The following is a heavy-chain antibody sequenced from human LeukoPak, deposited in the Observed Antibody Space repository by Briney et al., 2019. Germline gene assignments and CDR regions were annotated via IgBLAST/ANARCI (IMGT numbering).Heavy chain of an antibody. V-gene: IGHV1-8*01. CDR1: GYTFTSYD. CDR3: ARGQNDFWSGYPDY. D-gene: IGHD3-3*01. J-gene: IGHJ4*02. Sequence: GASVKVSCKASGYTFTSYDINWVRQATGQGLEWMGWMNPNSGNTGYAQKFQGRVTMTRNTSISTAYMELSSLRSEDTAVYYCARGQNDFWSGYPDYWGQGTLVTVSS. CDR2: MNPNSGNT.